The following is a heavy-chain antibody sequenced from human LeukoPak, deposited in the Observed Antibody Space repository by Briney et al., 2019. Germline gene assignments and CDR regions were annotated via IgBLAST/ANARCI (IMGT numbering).Heavy chain of an antibody. J-gene: IGHJ4*02. CDR1: GFTFSSYA. D-gene: IGHD5-18*01. CDR3: AKVFYVGTAYGYGGFDY. CDR2: ISGSGGST. Sequence: GGSLRLSCAASGFTFSSYAMSWVRQAPGKGLEWVSAISGSGGSTYYADSVKGRFTISRDNSKNTLYLQMNSLRAEDTAVYYCAKVFYVGTAYGYGGFDYWGQGTLVTVSS. V-gene: IGHV3-23*01.